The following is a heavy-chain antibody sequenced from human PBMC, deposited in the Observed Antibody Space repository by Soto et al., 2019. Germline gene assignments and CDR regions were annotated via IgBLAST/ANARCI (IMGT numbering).Heavy chain of an antibody. CDR1: GGTFSSYT. CDR2: IIPILGIA. D-gene: IGHD2-21*02. J-gene: IGHJ3*02. CDR3: ARTGSVVTTDAFDI. V-gene: IGHV1-69*02. Sequence: QVQLVQSGAEVKKPGSSVKVSCKASGGTFSSYTISWVRQAPGKGLEWMGRIIPILGIANYAQKFQGRVTITADKSTSTAYMELSSLRSEDTAVYYCARTGSVVTTDAFDIWGQGTMVTVSS.